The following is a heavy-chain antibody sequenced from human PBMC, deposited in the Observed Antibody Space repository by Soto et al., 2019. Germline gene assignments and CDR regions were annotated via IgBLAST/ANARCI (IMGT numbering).Heavy chain of an antibody. CDR2: MNPHSGDT. Sequence: VASVKVSCKASGYTFTNYDINWVRQTTGQGLEWMGWMNPHSGDTGYAQRFQGRVTMTRNTAISTAYMELSSLRFEDTAIYSCARAPXNWGFDFWGQGTPVTVSS. CDR1: GYTFTNYD. D-gene: IGHD7-27*01. V-gene: IGHV1-8*01. CDR3: ARAPXNWGFDF. J-gene: IGHJ4*02.